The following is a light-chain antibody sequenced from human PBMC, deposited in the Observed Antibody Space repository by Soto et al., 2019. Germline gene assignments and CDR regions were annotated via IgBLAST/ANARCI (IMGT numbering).Light chain of an antibody. J-gene: IGLJ1*01. CDR3: SAHGGTNPYV. V-gene: IGLV2-8*01. CDR2: DVN. CDR1: ASDIGGYTF. Sequence: QSALTQPPSASGSPGQSVAISCTGTASDIGGYTFVSWYQQHPGKAPKLFIYDVNKRPSGVPDRFSGSKSGNTASLTVSGLQAEDEADYYCSAHGGTNPYVFGTGTKVTVL.